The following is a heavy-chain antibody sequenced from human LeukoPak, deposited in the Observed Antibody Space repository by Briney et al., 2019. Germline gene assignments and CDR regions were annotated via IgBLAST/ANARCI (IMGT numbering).Heavy chain of an antibody. Sequence: GGSLRLSCTASGFTFGDYAMSWVRQAPGKGLEWVGFIRSKAYSGTTEYAASVKGRFTISRDDSKSIAYLQMNSLKTEDTAVYYCTRQRGYSSGCLDYWGQGTLVTVSS. V-gene: IGHV3-49*04. CDR1: GFTFGDYA. CDR3: TRQRGYSSGCLDY. J-gene: IGHJ4*02. CDR2: IRSKAYSGTT. D-gene: IGHD6-19*01.